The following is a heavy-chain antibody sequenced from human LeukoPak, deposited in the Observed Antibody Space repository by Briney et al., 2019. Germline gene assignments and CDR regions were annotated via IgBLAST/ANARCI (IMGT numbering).Heavy chain of an antibody. V-gene: IGHV4-59*01. CDR2: IYYSGST. CDR3: ARRFRPAVAPGYYFDY. J-gene: IGHJ4*02. Sequence: SETLSLTCTVSGGSISSYYWSWIRQPPGKGLEWIGYIYYSGSTNYNPSPKSRVTISVDTSKNQFSLKLSSVTAADTAVYYCARRFRPAVAPGYYFDYWGQGTLVTVSS. D-gene: IGHD6-19*01. CDR1: GGSISSYY.